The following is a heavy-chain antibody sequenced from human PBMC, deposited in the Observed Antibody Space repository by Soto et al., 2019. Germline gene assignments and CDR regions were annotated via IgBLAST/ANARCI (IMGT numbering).Heavy chain of an antibody. J-gene: IGHJ4*02. CDR2: ISSNGVST. CDR1: GLSFNDYA. CDR3: VKDRFVNY. D-gene: IGHD3-3*01. V-gene: IGHV3-64D*06. Sequence: GGSLRLSCSASGLSFNDYAMHWVRQAAGKGLKYVSSISSNGVSTYYADSVKGRFTISRDNSKNTLYLQMNSLRVEDTAVYYCVKDRFVNYWGQGALVTVSS.